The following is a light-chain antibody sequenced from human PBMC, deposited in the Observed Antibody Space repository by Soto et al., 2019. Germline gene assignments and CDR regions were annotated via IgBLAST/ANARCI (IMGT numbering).Light chain of an antibody. Sequence: DIVMTQSPATLSVSPGERATLSCRASQSVSSNLAWYQQKPGQTPRLLIYGASTRAAGIPARFSGSGSATEFTLTISSLQSEDFAVYYCHHYNNWPPYTFGQGTKVDIK. J-gene: IGKJ2*01. CDR1: QSVSSN. CDR2: GAS. CDR3: HHYNNWPPYT. V-gene: IGKV3D-15*01.